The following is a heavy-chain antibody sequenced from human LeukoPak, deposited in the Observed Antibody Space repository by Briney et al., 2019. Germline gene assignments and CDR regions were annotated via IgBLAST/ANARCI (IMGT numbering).Heavy chain of an antibody. D-gene: IGHD2-2*01. CDR2: ISSSSSYI. V-gene: IGHV3-21*01. CDR3: ARVASWPYYFDY. Sequence: GGSLRLSCAASGFTFSSYAMNWVRQAPGKGLEWVSSISSSSSYIYYADSVKGRFTISRDNAKNSLYLQMNSLRAEDTAVYYCARVASWPYYFDYWGQGTLVTVSS. CDR1: GFTFSSYA. J-gene: IGHJ4*02.